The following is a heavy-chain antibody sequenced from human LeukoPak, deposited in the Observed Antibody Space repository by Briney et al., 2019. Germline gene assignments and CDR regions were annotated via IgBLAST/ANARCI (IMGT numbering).Heavy chain of an antibody. CDR3: ASSPYTSGWYGVGY. CDR1: GFPFNVQT. Sequence: GGSLRLSCAASGFPFNVQTMSWVRQAPGKGLEWVANIKQDGSEKYYVDSVKGRFTISRDNAKNSLYLQLNSLRAEDTAVYYCASSPYTSGWYGVGYWGQGTLVTVSS. V-gene: IGHV3-7*01. D-gene: IGHD6-19*01. J-gene: IGHJ4*02. CDR2: IKQDGSEK.